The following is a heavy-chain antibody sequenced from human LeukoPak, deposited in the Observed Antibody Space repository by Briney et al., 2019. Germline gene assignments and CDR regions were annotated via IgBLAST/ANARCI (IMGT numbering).Heavy chain of an antibody. V-gene: IGHV3-48*02. J-gene: IGHJ4*02. CDR1: GFTSSSYS. Sequence: GGSLRLSWPASGFTSSSYSMNWVRRPPGRGLEWVSYISSSSSTIYYADSVKGRFTISRDNAKNSLYLQMNSLRDEDTAVYYCARDYYFDYWGQGTLVTVSS. CDR3: ARDYYFDY. CDR2: ISSSSSTI.